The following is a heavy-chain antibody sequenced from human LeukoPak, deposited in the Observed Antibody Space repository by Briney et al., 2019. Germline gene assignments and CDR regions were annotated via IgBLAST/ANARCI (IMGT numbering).Heavy chain of an antibody. CDR1: GYTFSSYA. Sequence: SGGSLRLSCAASGYTFSSYAMSWVRQAPGKGLEWVSAISGSGGSTYYADSVKGRFTISRDNSKNTLYLQMNSLRAEDTAVYYCAVGGTGTTFDYWGQGTLVTVSS. CDR3: AVGGTGTTFDY. D-gene: IGHD1-7*01. J-gene: IGHJ4*02. V-gene: IGHV3-23*01. CDR2: ISGSGGST.